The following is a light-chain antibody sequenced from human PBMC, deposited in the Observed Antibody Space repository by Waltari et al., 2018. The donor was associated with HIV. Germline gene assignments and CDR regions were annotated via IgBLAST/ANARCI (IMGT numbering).Light chain of an antibody. V-gene: IGLV2-14*01. Sequence: QSALTQDASVSGSPGQSITISCTGTSSDVGGYNYVSWYQHHPGKAPKLMIYDVSNRPSGVSNRFSGSKSGNTASLTISGLQAEDEADYFCSSYTSSSTLVFGTGTKVTVL. J-gene: IGLJ1*01. CDR1: SSDVGGYNY. CDR3: SSYTSSSTLV. CDR2: DVS.